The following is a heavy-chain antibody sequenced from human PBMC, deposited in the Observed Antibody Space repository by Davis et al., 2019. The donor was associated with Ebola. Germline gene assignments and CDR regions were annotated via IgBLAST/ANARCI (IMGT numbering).Heavy chain of an antibody. CDR3: AKDSRWGYCSSTSCYGLDMDV. D-gene: IGHD2-2*01. V-gene: IGHV3-43*02. J-gene: IGHJ6*02. CDR1: GFTFDDYA. CDR2: ISGDGGST. Sequence: GESLKISCAASGFTFDDYAMHWVRQAPGKGLEWVSLISGDGGSTYYADSVKGRFTISRDNSKNSLYLQMNSLRTEDTALYYCAKDSRWGYCSSTSCYGLDMDVWGQGTTVTVSS.